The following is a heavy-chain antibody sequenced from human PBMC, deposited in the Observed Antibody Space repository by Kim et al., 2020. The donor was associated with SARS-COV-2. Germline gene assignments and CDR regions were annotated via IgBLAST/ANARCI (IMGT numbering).Heavy chain of an antibody. Sequence: GGSLRLSCAASGFSFSGSTMHWVRQAPGKGLEWISYISSCGSTIYYADSVKGRFTISRDNAKNSLSLQMNSLRAEDTAVYYCARQQWLPYWGQGTLVTVSS. J-gene: IGHJ4*02. CDR3: ARQQWLPY. D-gene: IGHD5-12*01. V-gene: IGHV3-48*04. CDR1: GFSFSGST. CDR2: ISSCGSTI.